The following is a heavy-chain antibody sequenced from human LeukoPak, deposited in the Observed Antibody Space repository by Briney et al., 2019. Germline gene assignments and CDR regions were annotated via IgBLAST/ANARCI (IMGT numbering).Heavy chain of an antibody. CDR3: ATSTPSYYYDSSGSE. J-gene: IGHJ4*02. Sequence: PSETLSLTCTVSGGSISSSSYYWGWIRQPPGQGLEWIGSIYYSGSTYYNPSLKSRVTISVDTSKNQFSLKLSSVTAADTAVCYCATSTPSYYYDSSGSEWGQGTLVTVSS. CDR2: IYYSGST. CDR1: GGSISSSSYY. V-gene: IGHV4-39*07. D-gene: IGHD3-22*01.